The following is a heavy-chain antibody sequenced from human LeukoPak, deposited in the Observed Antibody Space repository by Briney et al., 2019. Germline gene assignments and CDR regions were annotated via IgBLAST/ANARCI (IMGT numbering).Heavy chain of an antibody. J-gene: IGHJ4*02. CDR3: ARPLDYGDSRGFDY. CDR1: GYSFTSYW. D-gene: IGHD4-17*01. V-gene: IGHV5-51*01. CDR2: IYPGDSDT. Sequence: GESLKISCQGSGYSFTSYWIGWVRQLPGKGLEWMGIIYPGDSDTRYSPPFQGQVTISADKSISTTYLEWDSLKATDSAMYYCARPLDYGDSRGFDYWGQGTLVTVSS.